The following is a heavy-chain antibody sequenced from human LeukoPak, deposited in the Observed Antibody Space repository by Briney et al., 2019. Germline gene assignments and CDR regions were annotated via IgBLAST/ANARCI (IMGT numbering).Heavy chain of an antibody. V-gene: IGHV3-21*01. CDR3: ARDLGYCSGGSCYLGALPDFDP. CDR2: ISSSSSYI. D-gene: IGHD2-15*01. CDR1: GFTFSSYS. Sequence: PGGSLRLSCAASGFTFSSYSMNWVRQAPRKGLEWVSSISSSSSYIYYADSVKGRFTISRDNAKNSLYLQMNSLRAEDTAVYYCARDLGYCSGGSCYLGALPDFDPWGQGTLVTVSS. J-gene: IGHJ5*02.